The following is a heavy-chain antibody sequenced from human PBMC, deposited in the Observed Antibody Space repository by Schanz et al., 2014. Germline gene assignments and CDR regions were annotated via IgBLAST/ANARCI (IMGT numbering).Heavy chain of an antibody. J-gene: IGHJ4*02. CDR3: ARDQSPYTNSSDVRYFDY. CDR2: MNPNSGDT. D-gene: IGHD6-6*01. V-gene: IGHV1-2*04. CDR1: GGTFSTYT. Sequence: QVQLVQSGADVKKPGSSVKVSCKASGGTFSTYTISWVRQATGQGLEWMGWMNPNSGDTNYAQKFQGWVTMTRDTSISTAYMEVSRLKSDDTAVYYCARDQSPYTNSSDVRYFDYWGQGSLXTVSS.